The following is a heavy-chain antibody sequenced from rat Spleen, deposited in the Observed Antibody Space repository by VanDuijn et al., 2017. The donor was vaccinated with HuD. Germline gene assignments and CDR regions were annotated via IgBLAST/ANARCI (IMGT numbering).Heavy chain of an antibody. D-gene: IGHD1-6*01. CDR3: TRWTDYFDY. CDR1: GFTFSAYY. Sequence: ELQLVGSGGGLVQPGGSVKLSCAASGFTFSAYYMAWVRQAPGKGLEWVASITNTGGSTYYPDSVKGRFTISRDNAKSTLYLQMNSLRSEDTATYYCTRWTDYFDYWGQGVMVTVSS. CDR2: ITNTGGST. J-gene: IGHJ2*01. V-gene: IGHV5-31*01.